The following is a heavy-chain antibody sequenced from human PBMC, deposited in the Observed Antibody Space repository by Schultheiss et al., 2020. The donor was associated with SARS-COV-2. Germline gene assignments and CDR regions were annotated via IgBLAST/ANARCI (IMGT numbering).Heavy chain of an antibody. D-gene: IGHD3-22*01. V-gene: IGHV3-74*01. Sequence: GGSLRLSCAASGFTFRNYWMHWVRQIPGKGLVWVSRINSDGSASSYADSVKGRFTISRENAKNSLYLQMNSLRAGDTAVYYCARDSGVTSYYDNDAFDIWGQGTMVTVSS. CDR1: GFTFRNYW. CDR2: INSDGSAS. J-gene: IGHJ3*02. CDR3: ARDSGVTSYYDNDAFDI.